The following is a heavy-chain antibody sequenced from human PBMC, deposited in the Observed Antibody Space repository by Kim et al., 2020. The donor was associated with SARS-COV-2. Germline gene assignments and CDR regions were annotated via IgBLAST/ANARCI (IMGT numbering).Heavy chain of an antibody. J-gene: IGHJ4*02. V-gene: IGHV1-2*02. D-gene: IGHD3-22*01. Sequence: APQFQGRVTLTRDTSLNTVDRELNSLRSDDTAVYYCARGDSSGYYGLDYWGQGTLVTVSS. CDR3: ARGDSSGYYGLDY.